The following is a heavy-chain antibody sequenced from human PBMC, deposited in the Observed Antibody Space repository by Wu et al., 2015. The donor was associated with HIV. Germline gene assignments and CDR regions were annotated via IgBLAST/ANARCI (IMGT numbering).Heavy chain of an antibody. V-gene: IGHV1-2*02. Sequence: QVQLVQSGAEVKKPGASVKVSCKASGYTFSVYDMHWVRQAPGQGLEWMGLISPSGGATQYAQNFQGRVTMTRDTSISTAYMELSRLRSDDTAVYYCAREWALRLFDSPVPGNYYYGMDVVGPRDHGHRLL. CDR3: AREWALRLFDSPVPGNYYYGMDV. J-gene: IGHJ6*02. D-gene: IGHD3-9*01. CDR1: GYTFSVYD. CDR2: ISPSGGAT.